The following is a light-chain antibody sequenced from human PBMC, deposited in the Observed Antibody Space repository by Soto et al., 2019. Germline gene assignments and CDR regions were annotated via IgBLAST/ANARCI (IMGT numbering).Light chain of an antibody. J-gene: IGLJ1*01. CDR3: HVWDSSSDHDV. V-gene: IGLV3-21*02. CDR1: NIGGKS. Sequence: SSVLTQPPSVSVAPGQTARITCGGNNIGGKSVHWYQQKPGQAPVLVVYDDSDRPSGIPDRFSGSNSGDTATLTIRRVEAGDEADYYCHVWDSSSDHDVFGTGTKLTVL. CDR2: DDS.